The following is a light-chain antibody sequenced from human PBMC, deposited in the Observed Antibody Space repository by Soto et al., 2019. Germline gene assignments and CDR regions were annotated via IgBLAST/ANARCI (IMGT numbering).Light chain of an antibody. CDR1: QSVDSTY. V-gene: IGKV3-20*01. CDR3: QQYGGSRRT. Sequence: EIVLTQSPGTLSLSPGERATLSCRASQSVDSTYLTWYQQKPGQAPRLLIYGASGRATGIPDRFSGSGSGTDFTLTISRLEPEDFAVYYCQQYGGSRRTFGQGTKVDIK. CDR2: GAS. J-gene: IGKJ1*01.